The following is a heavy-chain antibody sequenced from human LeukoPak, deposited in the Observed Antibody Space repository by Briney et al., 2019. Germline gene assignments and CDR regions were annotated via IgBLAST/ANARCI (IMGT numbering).Heavy chain of an antibody. Sequence: GGSLRLSCSASGFTFEDYGMHWIRQAPGKGLEWVSSISWSSGTTAYADSVKGRFTISRDNAKNSLYLQMKSLRAEDTALYYCAKGSTLSYSSTWCDHWGQGTLVTVSS. J-gene: IGHJ5*02. CDR3: AKGSTLSYSSTWCDH. CDR2: ISWSSGTT. CDR1: GFTFEDYG. D-gene: IGHD6-13*01. V-gene: IGHV3-9*01.